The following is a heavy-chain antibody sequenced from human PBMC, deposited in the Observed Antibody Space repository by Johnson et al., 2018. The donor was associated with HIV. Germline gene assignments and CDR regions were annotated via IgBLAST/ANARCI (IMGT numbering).Heavy chain of an antibody. D-gene: IGHD3-16*01. CDR2: ISYDGSNK. J-gene: IGHJ3*02. Sequence: QVKLVESGGGVVQPGRSLRLSCAASGFTFSSYAMHWVRQAPGKGLEWVAVISYDGSNKYYADSVKGRFTISRDNSKNTLYLQMNSLRAEDTAVYYCARVWYYDYVWAPEIWGQGTMVTVSS. CDR3: ARVWYYDYVWAPEI. V-gene: IGHV3-30*04. CDR1: GFTFSSYA.